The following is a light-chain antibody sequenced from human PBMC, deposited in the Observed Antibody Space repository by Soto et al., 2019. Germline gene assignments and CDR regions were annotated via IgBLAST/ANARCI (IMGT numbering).Light chain of an antibody. CDR1: QSVNSDF. Sequence: EVVLTQSPGTLSLSPGETATLSCRASQSVNSDFLAWYQQKPGQAPRLLVYGSSTRAAGVPDRFSGSVSGTDFTLTISRLEPEDFAVYYCQQYGRSPLLYTFGQGTKLGVK. CDR2: GSS. J-gene: IGKJ2*01. V-gene: IGKV3-20*01. CDR3: QQYGRSPLLYT.